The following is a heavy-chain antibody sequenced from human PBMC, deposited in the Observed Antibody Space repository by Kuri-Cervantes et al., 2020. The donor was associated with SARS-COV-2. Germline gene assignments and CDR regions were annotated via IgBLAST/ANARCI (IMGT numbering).Heavy chain of an antibody. CDR2: IYHSGDT. CDR1: GDSITNNNYY. J-gene: IGHJ4*02. V-gene: IGHV4-39*01. D-gene: IGHD2-8*01. Sequence: ESLKISCTVSGDSITNNNYYWGWIRQPPGKGLEWIGSIYHSGDTYYNPSLKSRVTLSVDTSKNQFSLQLSSVTAADTAVYYCARGRGGYGLMVHAIHYFDYWGQGTLVTVSS. CDR3: ARGRGGYGLMVHAIHYFDY.